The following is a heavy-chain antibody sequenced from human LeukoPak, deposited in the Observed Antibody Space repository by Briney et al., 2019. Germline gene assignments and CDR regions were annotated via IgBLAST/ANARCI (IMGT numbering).Heavy chain of an antibody. V-gene: IGHV3-53*01. CDR1: GFTVSSNY. CDR3: ARSVLDDFWSGYPDAFDI. CDR2: IYSGGST. J-gene: IGHJ3*02. Sequence: PGGSLRLSCAASGFTVSSNYMSWVRQAPGKGLEWVSVIYSGGSTYYADSVKGRFTISRDNSKNTLYLQMNSLRAEDTAVYYCARSVLDDFWSGYPDAFDIWGQGTMVAVSS. D-gene: IGHD3-3*01.